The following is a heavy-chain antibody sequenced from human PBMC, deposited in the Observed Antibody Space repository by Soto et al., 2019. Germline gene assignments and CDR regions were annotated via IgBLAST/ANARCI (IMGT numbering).Heavy chain of an antibody. CDR3: ARAQQLRTPGLNWFDP. J-gene: IGHJ5*02. V-gene: IGHV4-30-2*01. CDR1: GGSIRSGGYS. D-gene: IGHD6-13*01. CDR2: IYHSGST. Sequence: PSEPLCLPCAVSGGSIRSGGYSCSWIRQPPAKGLEWIGYIYHSGSTYYNPSLKSRVTISVDRSKNQFSLKLSSVTAADTAVYYCARAQQLRTPGLNWFDPWGQGTPVTGSS.